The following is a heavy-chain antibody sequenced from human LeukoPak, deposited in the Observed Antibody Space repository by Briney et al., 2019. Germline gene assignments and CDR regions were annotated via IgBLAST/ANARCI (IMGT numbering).Heavy chain of an antibody. CDR2: ISSSSSTI. CDR3: ARDLAVSAELPNGDY. J-gene: IGHJ4*02. V-gene: IGHV3-48*02. CDR1: GFTFSSYN. D-gene: IGHD3-10*02. Sequence: GGSLRLSCAASGFTFSSYNMNWVRQAPGKGLEWVSYISSSSSTIYYADSVKGRFTISRDNSKNTLYLQMNSLRDEDTAVYYCARDLAVSAELPNGDYWGQGTLVTVPS.